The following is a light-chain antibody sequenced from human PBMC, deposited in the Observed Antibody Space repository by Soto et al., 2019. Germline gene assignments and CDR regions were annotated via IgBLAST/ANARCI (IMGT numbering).Light chain of an antibody. CDR1: QSISSW. J-gene: IGKJ1*01. V-gene: IGKV1-5*01. Sequence: DIQMTQSPSTLSASVGDRVTITCRASQSISSWLAWYQQKPGKAPKLLIYDASSLESGVPSRFSGSGSGTEFTLTISSLQPDDFATYYCQQYNVFGQGTKVEIK. CDR3: QQYNV. CDR2: DAS.